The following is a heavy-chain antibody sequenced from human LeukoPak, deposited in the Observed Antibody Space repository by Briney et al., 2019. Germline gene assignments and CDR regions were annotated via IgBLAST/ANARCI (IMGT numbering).Heavy chain of an antibody. D-gene: IGHD2-2*02. V-gene: IGHV3-21*01. Sequence: GGSLRLSCAVSGFTFSSYSMDWVRQAPGKGLEWVSSISISGSSIYSADSVKGRFTISRDNTKNSLYLLVNSLRAEDTAVYYCAREGVYCSSTICYTARGQYYMDVWGKGTTVTVSS. CDR3: AREGVYCSSTICYTARGQYYMDV. CDR1: GFTFSSYS. CDR2: ISISGSSI. J-gene: IGHJ6*03.